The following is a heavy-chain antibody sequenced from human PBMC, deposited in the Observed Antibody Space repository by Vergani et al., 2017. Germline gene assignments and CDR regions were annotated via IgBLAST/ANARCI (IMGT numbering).Heavy chain of an antibody. D-gene: IGHD2-15*01. CDR2: IRSDESRR. Sequence: QVQLAESGGGRVQPGRSLRLSCAASGFTFNSYGMHWFRQAPGKGLEWVASIRSDESRRYYGDSMEGPFTISRDNSKNTLYLQMKSLRPEDTAVYYCAKEGGGYCSCGTCYPEYWGQGTLVIVSS. CDR3: AKEGGGYCSCGTCYPEY. J-gene: IGHJ4*02. V-gene: IGHV3-30*02. CDR1: GFTFNSYG.